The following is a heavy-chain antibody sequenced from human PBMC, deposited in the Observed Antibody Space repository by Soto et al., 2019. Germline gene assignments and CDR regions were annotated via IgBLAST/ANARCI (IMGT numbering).Heavy chain of an antibody. CDR2: ISYDGSNK. J-gene: IGHJ3*01. D-gene: IGHD3-22*01. Sequence: QAQLVESGGGVVQPGRSLRLSCAASGFTFSRNGMHWVRQAPGKGLEWVAVISYDGSNKNYADSVKGRFTISRDNSRNILYLQLNSLRLEDTSVYSCAYNFSDISGYRLGAFDTWGQGTTVTVSS. CDR1: GFTFSRNG. CDR3: AYNFSDISGYRLGAFDT. V-gene: IGHV3-30*03.